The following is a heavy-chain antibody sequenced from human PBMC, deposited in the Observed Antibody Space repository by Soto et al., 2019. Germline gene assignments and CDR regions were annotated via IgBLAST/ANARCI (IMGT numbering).Heavy chain of an antibody. D-gene: IGHD3-16*01. V-gene: IGHV1-18*01. CDR2: ISPYTGNT. CDR3: VMVDNYVTPTPQDV. Sequence: QVQLVQSGDEVKKPGASVKVSCKASGYIFVNYGIAWVRQAPGQGLEWMGWISPYTGNTHSATKIQGRLTMTTDKSTSTAYMDLGSLTSDDTAVYYCVMVDNYVTPTPQDVWGQGTTVIVSS. CDR1: GYIFVNYG. J-gene: IGHJ6*02.